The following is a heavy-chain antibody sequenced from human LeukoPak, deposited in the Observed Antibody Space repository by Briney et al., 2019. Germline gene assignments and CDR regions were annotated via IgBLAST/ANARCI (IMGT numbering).Heavy chain of an antibody. J-gene: IGHJ4*02. D-gene: IGHD4-17*01. CDR3: ARSYYGDLLPDY. V-gene: IGHV4-59*12. Sequence: SETLSLTCTVSGGSISSYYWSWIRQPPGKGLEWIGYIYYSGSTYYNPSLKSRVTISVDTSKNQFTLKLSSVTAADTAVYYCARSYYGDLLPDYWGQGTLVTVSS. CDR2: IYYSGST. CDR1: GGSISSYY.